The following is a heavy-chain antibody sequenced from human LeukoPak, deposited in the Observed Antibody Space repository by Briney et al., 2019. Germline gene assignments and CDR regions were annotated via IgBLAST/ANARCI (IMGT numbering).Heavy chain of an antibody. Sequence: PGGSLRLSCAASGFTFSSYAMHWVRQAPGKGLEWVAVISYDGSNKYYADSVKGRFTISRDNSKNTLYLQMNSLRAEDTAVYYCARQAVAGLFHYYYYYMDVWGKGTTVTVSS. CDR2: ISYDGSNK. V-gene: IGHV3-30*04. J-gene: IGHJ6*03. CDR1: GFTFSSYA. CDR3: ARQAVAGLFHYYYYYMDV. D-gene: IGHD6-19*01.